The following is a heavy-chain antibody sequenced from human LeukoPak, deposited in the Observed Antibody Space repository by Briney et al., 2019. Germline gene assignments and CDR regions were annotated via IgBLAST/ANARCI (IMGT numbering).Heavy chain of an antibody. J-gene: IGHJ4*02. D-gene: IGHD5-18*01. Sequence: PGGSLRLSCAASGFTFSSYGMSWVRQAPGKGLEWVAVISYDGSNKYYADSVKGRFTISRDNSKNTLYLQMNSLRAEDTAVYYCAREGYSYAQGYFDYWGQGTLVTVSS. V-gene: IGHV3-30*03. CDR3: AREGYSYAQGYFDY. CDR1: GFTFSSYG. CDR2: ISYDGSNK.